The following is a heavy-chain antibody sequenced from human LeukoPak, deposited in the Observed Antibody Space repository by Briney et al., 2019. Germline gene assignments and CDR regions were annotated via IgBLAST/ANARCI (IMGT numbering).Heavy chain of an antibody. CDR1: GGSISSSSYY. CDR2: INHSGST. J-gene: IGHJ4*02. V-gene: IGHV4-39*07. D-gene: IGHD2-2*01. CDR3: AANNPVVPAAMPLGY. Sequence: PSETLSLTCTVSGGSISSSSYYWSWIRQPPGRGLEWIGEINHSGSTNYNPSLKSRVTISVDTSKNQFSLKLSTVTAADTAVYYCAANNPVVPAAMPLGYWGQGTLVTVSS.